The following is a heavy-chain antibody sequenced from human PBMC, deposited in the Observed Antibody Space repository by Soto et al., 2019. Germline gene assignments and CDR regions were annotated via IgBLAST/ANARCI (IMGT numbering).Heavy chain of an antibody. CDR3: ARHRIEVVWRGFDF. Sequence: QLQLQESGPGLVKPSETLSLTCTVSTDSSSFTNSYWGWIRQPPGKGRQWIGSSSYNGGTFYNPSLNGRVVIPFDTSKKQSSLQVTSVTAADTAVYFCARHRIEVVWRGFDFWGQGSPVTVSS. CDR1: TDSSSFTNSY. V-gene: IGHV4-39*01. D-gene: IGHD3-10*01. CDR2: SSYNGGT. J-gene: IGHJ4*02.